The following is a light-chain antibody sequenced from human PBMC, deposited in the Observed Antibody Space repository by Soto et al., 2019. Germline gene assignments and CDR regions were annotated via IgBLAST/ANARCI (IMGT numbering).Light chain of an antibody. J-gene: IGLJ2*01. CDR2: EVS. V-gene: IGLV2-8*01. Sequence: QSVLTQPPSASGSPGQSVTISCTGSSSDVGEYKYVSWYQQHPGKAPKLIIYEVSKRPSGIPGCFSGSKSGNTASLTVAGLQAADEADYYCSSYGGFNDVLFGGGTKLTVL. CDR3: SSYGGFNDVL. CDR1: SSDVGEYKY.